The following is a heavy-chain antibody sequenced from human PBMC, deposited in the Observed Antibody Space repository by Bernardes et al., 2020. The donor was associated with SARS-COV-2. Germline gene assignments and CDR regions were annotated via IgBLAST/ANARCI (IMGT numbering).Heavy chain of an antibody. Sequence: SETLSLTCTVSGGSISGYYWNWIRQPPGKGLEWIGYISHSGRTNNNPSLKSRVTISVDTSKNQFSLKLSSVTAADTAVYYCARAGYCGSTSCPFDPWGQGTLVTVSS. CDR3: ARAGYCGSTSCPFDP. J-gene: IGHJ5*02. V-gene: IGHV4-59*01. CDR1: GGSISGYY. D-gene: IGHD2-2*01. CDR2: ISHSGRT.